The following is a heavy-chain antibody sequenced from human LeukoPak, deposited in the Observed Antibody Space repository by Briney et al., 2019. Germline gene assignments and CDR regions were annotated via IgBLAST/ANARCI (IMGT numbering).Heavy chain of an antibody. V-gene: IGHV3-11*01. J-gene: IGHJ4*02. D-gene: IGHD1-26*01. Sequence: GGSLRLSCVASGFSFSDYYMTWIRQAPGKGLEWLSYIDTGSSVYYADSVKGRLTVSRDNAKNSLYLQLNGLRAEDTAVYYCAREGYSGSYFEYWGQGTLVTVSS. CDR1: GFSFSDYY. CDR2: IDTGSSV. CDR3: AREGYSGSYFEY.